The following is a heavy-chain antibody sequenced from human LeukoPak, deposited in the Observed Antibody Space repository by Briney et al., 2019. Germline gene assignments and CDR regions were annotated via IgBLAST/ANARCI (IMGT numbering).Heavy chain of an antibody. D-gene: IGHD1/OR15-1a*01. CDR1: GFTFSSYS. V-gene: IGHV3-21*01. J-gene: IGHJ6*03. Sequence: GGSLRLSCAASGFTFSSYSMNWVRQAPGKGLEWVSSISSSSSYIYYADSVKGRFTISRDNAKNSLCLQMNSLRAEDTAVYYCARAVGNKKYYYYMDVWGKGTTVTVSS. CDR2: ISSSSSYI. CDR3: ARAVGNKKYYYYMDV.